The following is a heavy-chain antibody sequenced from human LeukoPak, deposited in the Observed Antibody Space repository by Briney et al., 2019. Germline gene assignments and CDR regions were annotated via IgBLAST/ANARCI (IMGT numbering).Heavy chain of an antibody. Sequence: GESLKISCKSSGYSFTSYWIGWVRQMPGKGLEWMGIIYPGDSDTRYSPSFQGQVTISADKSISTAYLQWSSLKASDTAMYHCARWRRDYDSSGYYYGLDVWGQGTTVTVSS. CDR3: ARWRRDYDSSGYYYGLDV. J-gene: IGHJ6*02. D-gene: IGHD3-22*01. CDR1: GYSFTSYW. CDR2: IYPGDSDT. V-gene: IGHV5-51*01.